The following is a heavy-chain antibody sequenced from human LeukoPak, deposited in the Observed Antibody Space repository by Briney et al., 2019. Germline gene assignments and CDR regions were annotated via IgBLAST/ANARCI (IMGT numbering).Heavy chain of an antibody. V-gene: IGHV4-61*01. CDR3: ARDSFGTGTGTTQGMDV. CDR1: GGSVSSGSYY. CDR2: IYYSGST. D-gene: IGHD1-1*01. J-gene: IGHJ6*04. Sequence: SETLSLTCTVSGGSVSSGSYYWSWIRQPPGTGLEWIGYIYYSGSTNYNPSLKSRVTISVDTSKNQFSLKLSSVTAADTAVYYCARDSFGTGTGTTQGMDVWGKGTTVTVSS.